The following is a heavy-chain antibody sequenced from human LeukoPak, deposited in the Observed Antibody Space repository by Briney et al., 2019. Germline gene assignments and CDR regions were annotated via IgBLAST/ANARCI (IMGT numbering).Heavy chain of an antibody. CDR2: ISIRGVNP. D-gene: IGHD1-26*01. J-gene: IGHJ4*02. Sequence: GGSLRLSCVVSGFTFNNYAMSWVRQAPGKGLEWVSSISIRGVNPTYADSVKGRFTTSRDNAMNTLYLQMNSLRAEDTAVYYCARVPRGSYSFDYWGQGTLVTVSS. CDR3: ARVPRGSYSFDY. CDR1: GFTFNNYA. V-gene: IGHV3-23*01.